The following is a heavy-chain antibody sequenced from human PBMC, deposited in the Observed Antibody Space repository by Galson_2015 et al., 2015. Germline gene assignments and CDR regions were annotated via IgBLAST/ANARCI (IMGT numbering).Heavy chain of an antibody. V-gene: IGHV3-30*18. J-gene: IGHJ4*02. CDR1: GFTFSNYG. CDR2: ISYDGSDK. D-gene: IGHD4-23*01. CDR3: AKDLTGGFPIDY. Sequence: SLRLSCAASGFTFSNYGMHWVRQAPGKGLEWVAVISYDGSDKYYADSVKGRFTISRDDSKNTLYLQMNSLRVEDSAVYYCAKDLTGGFPIDYWGQGTLVTASS.